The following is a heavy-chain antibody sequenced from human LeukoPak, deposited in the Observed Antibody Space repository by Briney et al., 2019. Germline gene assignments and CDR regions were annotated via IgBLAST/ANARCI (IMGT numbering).Heavy chain of an antibody. CDR3: ARQKQLVPSHMDV. Sequence: GESLKISCKGSGCSFTSYWIGWVRQMPGKGLEWMGIIYPGDSDTRYSPSFQGQVTISADKSISTTYLQWSSLKASGTAMYYCARQKQLVPSHMDVWGKGTTVTVSS. CDR2: IYPGDSDT. V-gene: IGHV5-51*01. D-gene: IGHD6-13*01. CDR1: GCSFTSYW. J-gene: IGHJ6*03.